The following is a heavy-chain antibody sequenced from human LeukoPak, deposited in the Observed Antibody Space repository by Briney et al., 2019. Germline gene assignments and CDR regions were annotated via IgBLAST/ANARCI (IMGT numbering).Heavy chain of an antibody. D-gene: IGHD2-2*01. Sequence: GGSLRLSCVASGFTFGSYTMNWVRQAPGKGLEWVSSISGSSNYIYYAGSMKGRFTISRDDAKNSLYLQMNSLRAEDTAMYYCARDSEGYQLLKGFDYWGQGTLVTVSS. CDR1: GFTFGSYT. CDR3: ARDSEGYQLLKGFDY. V-gene: IGHV3-21*01. CDR2: ISGSSNYI. J-gene: IGHJ4*02.